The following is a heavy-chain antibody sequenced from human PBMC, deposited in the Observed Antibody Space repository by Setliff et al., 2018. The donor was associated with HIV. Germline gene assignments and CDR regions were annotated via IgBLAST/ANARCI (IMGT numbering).Heavy chain of an antibody. V-gene: IGHV4-39*01. Sequence: SETLSLTCIVSGGSISSTSHYWGWVRQPPGKGLEWIGTIYYSGSTYYNPSLMGRVTISIDTSKNQFSLNLSSVAAADTAVYYCARHVARFDYDTGGYYVSHFDYWGQGTQVTVSS. J-gene: IGHJ4*02. CDR1: GGSISSTSHY. D-gene: IGHD3-22*01. CDR3: ARHVARFDYDTGGYYVSHFDY. CDR2: IYYSGST.